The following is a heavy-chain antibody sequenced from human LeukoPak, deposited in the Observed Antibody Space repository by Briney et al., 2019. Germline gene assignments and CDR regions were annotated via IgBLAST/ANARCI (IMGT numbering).Heavy chain of an antibody. D-gene: IGHD2-2*01. Sequence: SETLSLTCTVSGDSITDSISNYYWSWIRQPPGKGLEWIGRIYTSGSTNYNPSLKSRVTISVDTSKNQFSLKLSSVTAADTAVYYCARVRYQLLGIYYYYYMDVWGKGTTVTISS. J-gene: IGHJ6*03. CDR2: IYTSGST. V-gene: IGHV4-61*02. CDR1: GDSITDSISNYY. CDR3: ARVRYQLLGIYYYYYMDV.